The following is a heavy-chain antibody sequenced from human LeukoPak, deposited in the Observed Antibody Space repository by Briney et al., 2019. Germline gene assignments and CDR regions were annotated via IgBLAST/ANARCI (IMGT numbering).Heavy chain of an antibody. D-gene: IGHD1-14*01. CDR2: ISGGGAGT. J-gene: IGHJ4*02. CDR1: GLSFGFYA. Sequence: GGSLRLSCAASGLSFGFYAMSWVRQAPGKGLEWVSSISGGGAGTYYADSVRGRFTISRDNSKNTLYLLMDSLRAEDTALYYCAKDFVRYNIQFDYWGQGALVTVSS. V-gene: IGHV3-23*01. CDR3: AKDFVRYNIQFDY.